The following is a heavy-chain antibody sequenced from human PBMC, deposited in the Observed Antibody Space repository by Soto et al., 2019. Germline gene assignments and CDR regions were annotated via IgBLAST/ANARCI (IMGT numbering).Heavy chain of an antibody. CDR2: IIPIVGTA. V-gene: IGHV1-69*01. CDR3: ARAVVEQVGNDYYSYGMEV. D-gene: IGHD2-15*01. Sequence: QVQLVQSGAEVKKPVSSVKFSCKASGGTFSSYAISWVRQAPGQGLEWMGGIIPIVGTANYEQKFQGRDTITADESTSTAYMELSSLRSEETAVYYCARAVVEQVGNDYYSYGMEVWGQGTTVTVSS. J-gene: IGHJ6*02. CDR1: GGTFSSYA.